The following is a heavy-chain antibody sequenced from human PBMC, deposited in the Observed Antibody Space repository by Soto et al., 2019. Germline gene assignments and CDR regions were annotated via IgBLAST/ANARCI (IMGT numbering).Heavy chain of an antibody. J-gene: IGHJ4*02. CDR3: ARKSIAAAGKAPFDY. V-gene: IGHV4-34*01. D-gene: IGHD6-13*01. CDR1: GGSFSGYY. Sequence: QVQLQQWGAGLLKPSETLSLTCAVYGGSFSGYYWSWIRQPPGKGLEWIGEINHSGSTNYNPALKSRVTISVDTSKNQFSLKLSSVTAADTAGYYCARKSIAAAGKAPFDYWGQGTLVTVSS. CDR2: INHSGST.